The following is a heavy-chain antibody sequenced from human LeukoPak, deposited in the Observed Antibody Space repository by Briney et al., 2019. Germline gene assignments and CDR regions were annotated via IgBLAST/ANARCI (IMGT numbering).Heavy chain of an antibody. CDR3: ARGRYCSSTSCSRENWFDP. Sequence: GGSLRLSCAASGFTFSSYSMNWVRQAPGKGLEWVSSIRSSSSYIYYADSVKGRFTISRDNAKNSLYLQMNSLRAEDTAVYYCARGRYCSSTSCSRENWFDPWGQGTLVTVSS. D-gene: IGHD2-2*01. CDR2: IRSSSSYI. CDR1: GFTFSSYS. V-gene: IGHV3-21*01. J-gene: IGHJ5*02.